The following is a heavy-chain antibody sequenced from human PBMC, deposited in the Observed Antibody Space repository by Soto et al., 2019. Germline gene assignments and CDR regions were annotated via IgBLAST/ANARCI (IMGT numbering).Heavy chain of an antibody. J-gene: IGHJ3*02. CDR2: IYYRGST. CDR3: ARERGEYCSGGSCTFDAFDI. CDR1: GGSISSGGYY. Sequence: QVQLQESGPGLVKPSQTLSLTCTVSGGSISSGGYYWSWIRQHPGRGLEWIGYIYYRGSTYYKPSLKSRVTISVDTSKNQFSLKLSSVTAADTAVYYCARERGEYCSGGSCTFDAFDIWGQGTMVTVSS. D-gene: IGHD2-15*01. V-gene: IGHV4-31*03.